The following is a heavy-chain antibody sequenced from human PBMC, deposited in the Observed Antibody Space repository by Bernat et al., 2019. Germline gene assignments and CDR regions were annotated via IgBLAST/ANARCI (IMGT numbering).Heavy chain of an antibody. CDR3: AGCKRVRERFAPYGFDV. CDR2: ISDDGSNK. J-gene: IGHJ3*01. V-gene: IGHV3-30*04. CDR1: GFTFSSYG. Sequence: QVQLVESGGGLVQPGGSLRLSCAASGFTFSSYGMHWVRQAPGKGLEWVAVISDDGSNKYYADSVKGRFTISRDNSKNTLYLQMNSLRAEDTAVYYCAGCKRVRERFAPYGFDVWGQGTMVTVSS. D-gene: IGHD1-26*01.